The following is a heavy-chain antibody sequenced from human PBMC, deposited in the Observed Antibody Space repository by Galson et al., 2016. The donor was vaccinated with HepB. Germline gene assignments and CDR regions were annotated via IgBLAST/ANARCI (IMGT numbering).Heavy chain of an antibody. D-gene: IGHD4/OR15-4a*01. Sequence: SLRLSCAASGLRFSNYAMHWVRQDPGEGLGWVAVISYDGGNKEYVGSVKGRFTISRDNSKNTLYLEMNTLKTEDTAVYYCAKDGGHDSGDPRHFDYWGRGTPVTVSS. CDR2: ISYDGGNK. CDR3: AKDGGHDSGDPRHFDY. V-gene: IGHV3-30*18. CDR1: GLRFSNYA. J-gene: IGHJ4*02.